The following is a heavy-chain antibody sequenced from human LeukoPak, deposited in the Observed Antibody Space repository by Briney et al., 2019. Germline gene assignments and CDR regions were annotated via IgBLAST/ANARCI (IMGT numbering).Heavy chain of an antibody. CDR1: GFTFSSYG. V-gene: IGHV3-30*02. CDR3: ARDSSGWTLESYFDY. CDR2: IRYDGSNK. J-gene: IGHJ4*02. D-gene: IGHD6-19*01. Sequence: GGSLRLSCAASGFTFSSYGMHWVRQAPGKGLEWVAFIRYDGSNKYYADSVKGRFTISRDNSKNTLYLQMNSLRAEDTALYYCARDSSGWTLESYFDYWGQGTLVTVSS.